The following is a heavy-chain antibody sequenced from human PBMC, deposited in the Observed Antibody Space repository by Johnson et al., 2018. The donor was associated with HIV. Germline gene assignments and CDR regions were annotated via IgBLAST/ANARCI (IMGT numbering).Heavy chain of an antibody. J-gene: IGHJ3*02. Sequence: QVHLVESGGGLVKPGGSLRLSCAASGFTFSDYYMSWIRQAPGKGLEWVSYISSSGSTIYYADSVKGRFTISRDNAKNSLYLQMNSLRAVDTAVYYCAKERQLVRAFDIWGQGTMVTVSS. CDR2: ISSSGSTI. D-gene: IGHD6-6*01. CDR1: GFTFSDYY. CDR3: AKERQLVRAFDI. V-gene: IGHV3-11*04.